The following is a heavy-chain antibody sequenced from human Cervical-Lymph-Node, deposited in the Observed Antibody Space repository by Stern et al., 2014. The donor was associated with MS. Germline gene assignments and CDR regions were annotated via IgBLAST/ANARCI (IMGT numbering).Heavy chain of an antibody. Sequence: EGQLVESGGGLVQPGGSLRLSCEASGFRFSDYYIDWVRQAPGKGLEWAGRIRNNATFYATHYSASVQGRFTVSRDDSKNSMYLQMNSLKSEDTAVYYCVRVILRSSKYYDFWGQGTLVTVSS. D-gene: IGHD3-16*02. CDR1: GFRFSDYY. CDR3: VRVILRSSKYYDF. V-gene: IGHV3-72*01. CDR2: IRNNATFYAT. J-gene: IGHJ4*02.